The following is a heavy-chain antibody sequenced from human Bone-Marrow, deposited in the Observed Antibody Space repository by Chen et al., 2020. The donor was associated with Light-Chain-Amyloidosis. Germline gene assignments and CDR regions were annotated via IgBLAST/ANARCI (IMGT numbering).Heavy chain of an antibody. J-gene: IGHJ5*02. D-gene: IGHD4-17*01. Sequence: EVQLVESGGGLVQPGWSLRLSCSASGFAFSNYGMNWVRQAPGKGLEWISYISGSSSAISYADSVNGRFTISRDNAKNSLSLQMNSLRAEDTAIYYCARRSYGGPDRWGQGTLVTVSS. V-gene: IGHV3-48*01. CDR3: ARRSYGGPDR. CDR2: ISGSSSAI. CDR1: GFAFSNYG.